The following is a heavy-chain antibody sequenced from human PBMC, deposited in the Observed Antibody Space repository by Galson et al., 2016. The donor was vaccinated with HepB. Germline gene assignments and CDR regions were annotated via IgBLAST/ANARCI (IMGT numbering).Heavy chain of an antibody. V-gene: IGHV3-30*18. CDR1: GFTFSSYG. D-gene: IGHD3-10*01. CDR3: AKDPQKYYYDSGTYYDY. CDR2: ISYEGSTK. Sequence: SLRLSCAASGFTFSSYGMHWVRQAPGKGLEWVALISYEGSTKKYAESVKGRFTVSRDNSKNTLYLQMNSQRAEDTAVYSCAKDPQKYYYDSGTYYDYWGQGTQVTVSS. J-gene: IGHJ4*02.